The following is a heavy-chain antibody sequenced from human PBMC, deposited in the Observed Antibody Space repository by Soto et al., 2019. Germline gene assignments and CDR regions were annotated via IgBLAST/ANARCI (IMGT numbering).Heavy chain of an antibody. CDR3: ARDKITGLFDY. CDR1: GGSFSGYY. V-gene: IGHV4-34*01. Sequence: SETLSLTCAVYGGSFSGYYWTWIRQPPGTGLEWIGGINHSGSTNYNPSLKSRVTISVDTSKNQFSLELTSVTAADTAVYYCARDKITGLFDYWGQGTLVT. CDR2: INHSGST. D-gene: IGHD2-8*02. J-gene: IGHJ4*02.